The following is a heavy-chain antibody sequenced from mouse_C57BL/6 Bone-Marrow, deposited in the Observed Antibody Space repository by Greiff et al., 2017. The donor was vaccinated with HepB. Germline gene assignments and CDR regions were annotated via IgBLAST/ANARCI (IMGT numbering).Heavy chain of an antibody. CDR1: GFTFTDYY. CDR2: IRNKANGYTT. CDR3: ARNYGSSYAMDY. Sequence: DVQLVESGGGLVQPGGSLSLSCAASGFTFTDYYMSWVRQPPGKALEWLGFIRNKANGYTTEYSASVKGRFTISRDNSQSILYLQMNALRAEDSATYYCARNYGSSYAMDYWGQGTSVTVSS. J-gene: IGHJ4*01. V-gene: IGHV7-3*01. D-gene: IGHD1-1*01.